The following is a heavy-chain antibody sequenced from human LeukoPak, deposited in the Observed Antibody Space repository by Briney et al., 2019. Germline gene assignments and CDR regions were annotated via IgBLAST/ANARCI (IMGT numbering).Heavy chain of an antibody. V-gene: IGHV3-7*01. D-gene: IGHD2-8*01. CDR1: GFSFSSYT. CDR2: LKDDGSEK. Sequence: GRPLGFSCVASGFSFSSYTRTWVRQAPGRGREWVANLKDDGSEKSYLDSVKVRFTISRDNGKNSLYMQMKSLRAEDAAVYFCVRLYAYYYSHMDVWGKGTTVTVSS. CDR3: VRLYAYYYSHMDV. J-gene: IGHJ6*03.